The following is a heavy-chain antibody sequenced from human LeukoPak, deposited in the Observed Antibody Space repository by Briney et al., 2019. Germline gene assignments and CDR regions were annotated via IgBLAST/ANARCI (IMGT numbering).Heavy chain of an antibody. Sequence: PSETLSLTCTVCGGSISSYYWSWIRQPAGEGLEWIGRIYTSGRTQYNPSLKSRVTMSVDTSKNQFSLKLSPVTAADTAVYYCARGYYDSSGDYAFDIWGQGTMVTVSS. D-gene: IGHD3-22*01. J-gene: IGHJ3*02. CDR2: IYTSGRT. V-gene: IGHV4-4*07. CDR1: GGSISSYY. CDR3: ARGYYDSSGDYAFDI.